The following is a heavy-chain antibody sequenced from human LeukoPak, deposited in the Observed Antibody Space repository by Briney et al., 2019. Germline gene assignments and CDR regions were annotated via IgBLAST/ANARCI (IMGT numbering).Heavy chain of an antibody. D-gene: IGHD3-22*01. J-gene: IGHJ4*02. Sequence: DSVKGRFTISRDNSKNTLYLQMTSLGVEDTALYYCARSHPSDTSGWSNPHFDKWGQGTLVTVSS. V-gene: IGHV3-30*01. CDR3: ARSHPSDTSGWSNPHFDK.